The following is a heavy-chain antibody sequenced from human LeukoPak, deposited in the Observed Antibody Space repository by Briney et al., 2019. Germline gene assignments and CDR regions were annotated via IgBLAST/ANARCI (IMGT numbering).Heavy chain of an antibody. J-gene: IGHJ4*02. Sequence: PSETLSLTCAVSGGSISSGGYSWSWIRQPPGKGLEWIGYIYHRGSTYYNPSLKSRVTISVDTSKNQFSLKLSSVTAADTAVYYCARVPSGYYYDSSGYFDYWGQGTLVTVSS. CDR1: GGSISSGGYS. D-gene: IGHD3-22*01. CDR2: IYHRGST. V-gene: IGHV4-30-2*01. CDR3: ARVPSGYYYDSSGYFDY.